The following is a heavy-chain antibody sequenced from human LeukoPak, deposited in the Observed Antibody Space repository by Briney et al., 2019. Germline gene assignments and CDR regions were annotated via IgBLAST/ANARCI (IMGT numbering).Heavy chain of an antibody. CDR3: AREDYSHYFDY. J-gene: IGHJ4*02. D-gene: IGHD4-11*01. V-gene: IGHV4-39*01. Sequence: PSETLSLTCSVTGDSIGSGHSCWGWVRQTPWKGLEWIGGIYYVGSPHYNPSLNSRRVTISVDASKNQFSLKVTSVTAADTAVYFCAREDYSHYFDYWGQGTLVTVSS. CDR2: IYYVGSP. CDR1: GDSIGSGHSC.